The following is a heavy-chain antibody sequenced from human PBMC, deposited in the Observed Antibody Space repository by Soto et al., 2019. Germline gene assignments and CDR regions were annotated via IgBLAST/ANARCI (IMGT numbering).Heavy chain of an antibody. Sequence: GESLKISCKGSGYSFTSYWIGWVRQMPGKVLEWLGFIYPGDSDTRYSPSFQGQVTISADKSISTAYLQWSSLKASDTAMYYCAAASVGGYSGYPFFDYWGQGTLVTVSS. CDR3: AAASVGGYSGYPFFDY. J-gene: IGHJ4*02. V-gene: IGHV5-51*01. CDR1: GYSFTSYW. D-gene: IGHD5-12*01. CDR2: IYPGDSDT.